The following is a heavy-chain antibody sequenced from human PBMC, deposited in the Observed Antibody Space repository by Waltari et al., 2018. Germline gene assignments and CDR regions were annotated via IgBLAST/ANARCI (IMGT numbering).Heavy chain of an antibody. J-gene: IGHJ6*03. CDR3: ARDDAYYYYMDV. Sequence: AISWVRQAPGQGLEWMGGIIPIFGTANYAQKFQGRVTITADESTSTAYMELSSLRSEDTAVYYCARDDAYYYYMDVWGKGTTVTISS. V-gene: IGHV1-69*01. CDR2: IIPIFGTA. CDR1: A.